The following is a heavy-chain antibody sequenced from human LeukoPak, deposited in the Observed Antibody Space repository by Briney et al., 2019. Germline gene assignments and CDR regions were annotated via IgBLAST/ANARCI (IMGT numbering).Heavy chain of an antibody. Sequence: SETLSLTCIVSGDSISSSNYYWGWIRQPPGKGLEWIGNIYYSGSTYLNPSLKSRVTLSADTSKNQFSLKLSSVTAADTAVYYCARLFSAAAGNRVHWGQGTLGTVSS. J-gene: IGHJ4*02. CDR1: GDSISSSNYY. D-gene: IGHD6-13*01. CDR3: ARLFSAAAGNRVH. V-gene: IGHV4-39*01. CDR2: IYYSGST.